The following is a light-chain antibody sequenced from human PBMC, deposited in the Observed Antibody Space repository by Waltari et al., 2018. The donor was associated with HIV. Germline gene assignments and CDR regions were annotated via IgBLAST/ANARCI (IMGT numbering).Light chain of an antibody. J-gene: IGLJ2*01. CDR2: EVS. CDR1: ISDVGGYDF. CDR3: SSFTSSSSPVQ. V-gene: IGLV2-14*01. Sequence: QSALTQSASVSGSPGQSITISCTGTISDVGGYDFVSWYQLHPGKAPKLMIYEVSNRPSGVSNRFSGSKSGNTASLTISGLQAEDEADYYCSSFTSSSSPVQFGGGTKLTVL.